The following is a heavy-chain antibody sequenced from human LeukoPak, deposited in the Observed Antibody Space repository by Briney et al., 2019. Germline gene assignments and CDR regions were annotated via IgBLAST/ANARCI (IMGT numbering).Heavy chain of an antibody. Sequence: GGSLRLSCAASGFTFSNAWMSWVRQAPGKGLEWVGRIRSKTDGGTTDYIAPVKGRFTISRDVSKNTLYLQMNSLKTEDTAVYFCTSPVVVAATRDYWGQGILVTVSS. CDR3: TSPVVVAATRDY. V-gene: IGHV3-15*01. CDR1: GFTFSNAW. J-gene: IGHJ4*02. D-gene: IGHD2-15*01. CDR2: IRSKTDGGTT.